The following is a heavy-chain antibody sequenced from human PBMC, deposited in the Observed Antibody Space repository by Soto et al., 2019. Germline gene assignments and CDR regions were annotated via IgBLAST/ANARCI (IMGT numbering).Heavy chain of an antibody. CDR2: ISGSGNTI. D-gene: IGHD3-16*01. V-gene: IGHV3-11*01. Sequence: GGSLRLSCAASGFTLSDYYMSWIRQAPGKGLEWVSHISGSGNTIDYADSVKGRFTISRDNAKNSLYLQMNSLRDDDTAVFYCARGRYALDYWGQGTRVTVSS. CDR3: ARGRYALDY. CDR1: GFTLSDYY. J-gene: IGHJ4*02.